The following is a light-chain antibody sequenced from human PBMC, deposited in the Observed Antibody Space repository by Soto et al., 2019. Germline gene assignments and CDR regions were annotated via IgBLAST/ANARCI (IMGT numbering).Light chain of an antibody. CDR1: SSDVGGYNY. CDR3: SSYTSSSTPVV. J-gene: IGLJ2*01. Sequence: QSVLTQPASVSGSPGQSITISCTGTSSDVGGYNYVSWYQQHPGKAPKLMIYDVSNRPSVVSNRFSGSKSGNTASLNISGLQADDEADYYCSSYTSSSTPVVFGGGTKLTVL. V-gene: IGLV2-14*01. CDR2: DVS.